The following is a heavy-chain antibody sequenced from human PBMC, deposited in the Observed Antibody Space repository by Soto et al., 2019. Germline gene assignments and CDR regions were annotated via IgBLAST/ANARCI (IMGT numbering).Heavy chain of an antibody. J-gene: IGHJ5*02. V-gene: IGHV4-34*01. D-gene: IGHD3-10*01. CDR2: INHSGST. CDR3: ARGNQYYYGSGSYYNNWFDP. Sequence: SETLSLTCAVYGGSFSGYYWSWIRQPPGKGLEWIGEINHSGSTNYNPSLKSRVTISVDTSKNQFSLKLSSVTAADTAVYYCARGNQYYYGSGSYYNNWFDPWGQGTRVTVSS. CDR1: GGSFSGYY.